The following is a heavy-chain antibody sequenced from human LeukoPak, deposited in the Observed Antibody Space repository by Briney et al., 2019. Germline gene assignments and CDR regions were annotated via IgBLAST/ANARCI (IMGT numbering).Heavy chain of an antibody. V-gene: IGHV3-48*03. CDR2: ISSSGSTV. J-gene: IGHJ3*02. Sequence: GGSLRLSCAAPGFTFRSYEMNWVRQAPGKGLEWVTYISSSGSTVYYADSVKGRFTISRDSANNSLYLQMNSLIAEDTAVYYCEREVRDPDAFDMWGQGTMVTVSS. CDR1: GFTFRSYE. CDR3: EREVRDPDAFDM. D-gene: IGHD3-10*01.